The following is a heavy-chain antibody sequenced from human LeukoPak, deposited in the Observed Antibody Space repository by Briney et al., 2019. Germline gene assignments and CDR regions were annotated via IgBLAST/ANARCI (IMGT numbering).Heavy chain of an antibody. CDR3: ERDLFTYDPVYYYGMDV. Sequence: GGSLRLSCAAPGFTVSSNYMSWVRQAPGKGLEWGSVIYSGGSTYYADSVKGRFTISRDNSKNTLYLQMNSLRAEDTAVYYCERDLFTYDPVYYYGMDVWGQGTTVTVSS. CDR1: GFTVSSNY. V-gene: IGHV3-66*01. D-gene: IGHD5-12*01. J-gene: IGHJ6*02. CDR2: IYSGGST.